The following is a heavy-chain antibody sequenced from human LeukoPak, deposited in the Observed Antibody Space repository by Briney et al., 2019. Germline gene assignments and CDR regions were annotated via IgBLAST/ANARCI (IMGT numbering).Heavy chain of an antibody. Sequence: GGSLTLSCAASGFTFSSYSLNWVRQAPGEGLEWVSSISSSSSCIYYADSVKGRFTISRDNAKNSLYLQMNSLRAEDTAVYYCARKGVYCSSTSCQIPYGMDVWGQGTTVTVSS. J-gene: IGHJ6*02. CDR3: ARKGVYCSSTSCQIPYGMDV. V-gene: IGHV3-21*01. CDR2: ISSSSSCI. CDR1: GFTFSSYS. D-gene: IGHD2-2*01.